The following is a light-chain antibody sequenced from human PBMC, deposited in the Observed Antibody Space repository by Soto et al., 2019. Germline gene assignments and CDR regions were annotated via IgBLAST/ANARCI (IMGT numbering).Light chain of an antibody. V-gene: IGKV1-16*01. CDR1: QDISNY. J-gene: IGKJ1*01. CDR2: APT. Sequence: DIQMTQSPSSLSASVGDRVTITCQASQDISNYLNWYQQKPGKAPKLLIYAPTSLQSGVPSRFSGSGSGTEFTLTISSLQPDDFATYYCQHYNSYSEAFGQATKVDIK. CDR3: QHYNSYSEA.